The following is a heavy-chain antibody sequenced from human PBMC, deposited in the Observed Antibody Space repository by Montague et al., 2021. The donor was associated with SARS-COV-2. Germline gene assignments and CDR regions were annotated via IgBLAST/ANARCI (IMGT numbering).Heavy chain of an antibody. CDR1: GYFIGTGYY. V-gene: IGHV4-38-2*02. CDR3: ARGRVTRAGFDY. J-gene: IGHJ4*02. D-gene: IGHD2-21*02. Sequence: SETLSLTCSVSGYFIGTGYYWGWIRQSPGKGLECIGSNYLHGNAYYNPSLNSLVTISLDTSNNQFSLILTSVTTSDTAVYYCARGRVTRAGFDYWGQGIRVIVSS. CDR2: NYLHGNA.